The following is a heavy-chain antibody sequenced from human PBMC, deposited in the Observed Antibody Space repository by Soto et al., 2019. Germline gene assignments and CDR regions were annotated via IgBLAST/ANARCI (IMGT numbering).Heavy chain of an antibody. J-gene: IGHJ5*01. CDR3: ARDRCYDGTCYSASDS. Sequence: GSLRLSCAASGFTFSTYSMNWARQAPGKGLEWIAYITSSSSTIFYADSVKGRFTISRDNAKNSLYLQMNSLRDEDTSVYYCARDRCYDGTCYSASDSWGQGTLVTVSS. CDR2: ITSSSSTI. CDR1: GFTFSTYS. V-gene: IGHV3-48*02. D-gene: IGHD2-15*01.